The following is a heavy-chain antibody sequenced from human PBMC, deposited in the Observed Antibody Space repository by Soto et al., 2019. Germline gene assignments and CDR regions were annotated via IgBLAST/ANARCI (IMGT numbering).Heavy chain of an antibody. CDR1: GYTFTSYD. CDR2: MNPNSGNT. V-gene: IGHV1-8*01. Sequence: ASVKVSCKASGYTFTSYDINWVRQATGQGLEWMGWMNPNSGNTGYAQKFQGRVTMTRNTSISTAYMELSSLRSEDTAVYYCARDFAYSYGYLTYYYYYYMDVWGKGTTVTVSS. D-gene: IGHD5-18*01. J-gene: IGHJ6*03. CDR3: ARDFAYSYGYLTYYYYYYMDV.